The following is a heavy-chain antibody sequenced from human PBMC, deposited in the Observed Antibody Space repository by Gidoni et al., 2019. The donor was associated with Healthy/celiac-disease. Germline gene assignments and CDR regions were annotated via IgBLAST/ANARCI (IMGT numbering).Heavy chain of an antibody. CDR1: GFTFSNAW. Sequence: EVQLVESGGGLVKPGGSLRLSCAASGFTFSNAWMSWVRQAPGKGLEWVGRIKSKTDGGTTDYAAPVKGRFTISRDDSKNTLYLQMNSLKTEDTAVYYCTTERYSSSWYPLDYWGQGTLVTVSS. D-gene: IGHD6-13*01. CDR2: IKSKTDGGTT. J-gene: IGHJ4*02. V-gene: IGHV3-15*01. CDR3: TTERYSSSWYPLDY.